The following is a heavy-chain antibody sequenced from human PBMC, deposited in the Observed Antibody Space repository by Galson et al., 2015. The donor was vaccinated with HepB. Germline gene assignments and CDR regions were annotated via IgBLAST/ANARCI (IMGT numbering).Heavy chain of an antibody. CDR2: IYWDDDK. CDR1: GFSLSTSGVG. D-gene: IGHD1-7*01. CDR3: AHRPERRYNWNYARGYWFDP. J-gene: IGHJ5*02. Sequence: PALVKPTQTLTLTCTFSGFSLSTSGVGVGWIRQPPGKALEWLALIYWDDDKRYSPSLKSRLTITKDTSKNQVVLTMTNMDPVDTATYYCAHRPERRYNWNYARGYWFDPWGQGTLVTVSS. V-gene: IGHV2-5*02.